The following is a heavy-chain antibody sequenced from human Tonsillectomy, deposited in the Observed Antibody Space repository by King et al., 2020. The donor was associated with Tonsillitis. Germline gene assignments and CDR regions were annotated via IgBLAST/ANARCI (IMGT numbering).Heavy chain of an antibody. CDR3: ARGWLEYCSSGRNIGSYFDY. Sequence: QLQESGPGLVKPSETLSLTCTVSGGSISSYYWSWIRQPPGKGLEWIGYIYYSGSTNYNPSLKSRVTISVDTSKNQFSLKLSSVTAADTAVYYCARGWLEYCSSGRNIGSYFDYWGQGTLVTDSS. D-gene: IGHD6-13*01. CDR2: IYYSGST. CDR1: GGSISSYY. J-gene: IGHJ4*02. V-gene: IGHV4-59*01.